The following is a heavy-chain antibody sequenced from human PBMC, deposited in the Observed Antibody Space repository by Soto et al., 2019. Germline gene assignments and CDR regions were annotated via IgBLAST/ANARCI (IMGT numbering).Heavy chain of an antibody. V-gene: IGHV1-69*13. D-gene: IGHD3-3*01. CDR3: ARYGVTIFGVVSLNYYAMEV. CDR1: GGTFSSYA. Sequence: SVKLSCKASGGTFSSYAISWVRQAPGQGLEWMGGIIPIFGTANYAQKLQGRVTITADESTSTAYMELSSLRSEDTAVYYCARYGVTIFGVVSLNYYAMEVWGKGTKVTVS. CDR2: IIPIFGTA. J-gene: IGHJ6*04.